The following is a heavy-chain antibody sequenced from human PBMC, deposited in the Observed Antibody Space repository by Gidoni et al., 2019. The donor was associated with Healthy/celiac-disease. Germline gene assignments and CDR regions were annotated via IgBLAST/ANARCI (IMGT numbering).Heavy chain of an antibody. D-gene: IGHD4-17*01. Sequence: QVQLQESGPGLVKPSQTLSLTCTVSGGSISRGGYYWRWIRQHPGKGLEWIGYIYYSGSTYYNPSLKSRVTISVDTSKNQFSLKLSSVTAADTAVYYCARDSAKGDYPHPNYYYYGMDVWGQGTTVTVSS. CDR2: IYYSGST. CDR1: GGSISRGGYY. J-gene: IGHJ6*02. CDR3: ARDSAKGDYPHPNYYYYGMDV. V-gene: IGHV4-31*03.